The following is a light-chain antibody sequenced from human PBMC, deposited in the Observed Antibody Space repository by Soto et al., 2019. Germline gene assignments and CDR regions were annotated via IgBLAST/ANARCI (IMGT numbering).Light chain of an antibody. J-gene: IGKJ4*01. CDR3: QHYNNWLGT. V-gene: IGKV3-15*01. CDR2: GAS. CDR1: QNVVTN. Sequence: EIVVTQSPAILSVSPGERVTLSCRASQNVVTNLAWYPKRLGQAPRLLIYGASARATGIPARFSGSGSGTAYFRTISSLESEDFAVYYGQHYNNWLGTFGGGTKVEIK.